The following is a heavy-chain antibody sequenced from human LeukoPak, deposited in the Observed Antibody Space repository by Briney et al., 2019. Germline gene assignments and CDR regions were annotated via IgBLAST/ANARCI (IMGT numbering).Heavy chain of an antibody. CDR1: GYTFTHYT. V-gene: IGHV1-3*01. CDR3: ARDAGGSYSAEYFQH. CDR2: INAGNGNT. D-gene: IGHD1-26*01. Sequence: GASVKVSCKASGYTFTHYTIHWVRQAPGHRLEWMGWINAGNGNTKYSQKFQGRVTITRDTSASTAYMELSSLRSEDTAVYYCARDAGGSYSAEYFQHWGQGTLVTVSS. J-gene: IGHJ1*01.